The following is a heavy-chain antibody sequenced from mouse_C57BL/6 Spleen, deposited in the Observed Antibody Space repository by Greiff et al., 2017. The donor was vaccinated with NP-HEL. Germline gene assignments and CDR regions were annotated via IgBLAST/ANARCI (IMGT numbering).Heavy chain of an antibody. V-gene: IGHV1-4*01. CDR2: INPSSGYT. D-gene: IGHD2-2*01. Sequence: QVQLQQSGAELARPGASVKMSCKASGYTFTSYTMHWVKQRPGQGLEWIGYINPSSGYTKYNQKFKDKATLTADKSSSTAYVQLSSLTSEDSAVYFCARSKGIYGYDEGMDYWGQGTSVTVSS. CDR1: GYTFTSYT. J-gene: IGHJ4*01. CDR3: ARSKGIYGYDEGMDY.